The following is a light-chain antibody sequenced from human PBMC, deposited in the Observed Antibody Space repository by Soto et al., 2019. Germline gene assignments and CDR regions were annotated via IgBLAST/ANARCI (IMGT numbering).Light chain of an antibody. CDR2: DAS. CDR1: QSISTW. J-gene: IGKJ2*01. V-gene: IGKV1-5*01. CDR3: QQYDSYPYT. Sequence: DIQMTQSPSTLSASVGDRVTITCRASQSISTWSAWYQQKPGKAPKLLIYDASSLQSGFPSRFSGGGSGTELTLTISILQPDDFATYYCQQYDSYPYTFGQGTKLEIK.